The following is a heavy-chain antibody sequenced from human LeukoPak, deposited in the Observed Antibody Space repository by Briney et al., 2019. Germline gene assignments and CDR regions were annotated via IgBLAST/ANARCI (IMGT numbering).Heavy chain of an antibody. CDR2: IYPSGST. Sequence: SETLSLTCTVSGGSISSGSYYWSWIRQPAGKGLEWIGRIYPSGSTNYNPSLKSRVTMSVDTSKNQLSLKLSSVTAADTAVYYCARDRYYYDSSGYYQLDYWGQGTLVTVSS. CDR1: GGSISSGSYY. CDR3: ARDRYYYDSSGYYQLDY. D-gene: IGHD3-22*01. J-gene: IGHJ4*02. V-gene: IGHV4-61*02.